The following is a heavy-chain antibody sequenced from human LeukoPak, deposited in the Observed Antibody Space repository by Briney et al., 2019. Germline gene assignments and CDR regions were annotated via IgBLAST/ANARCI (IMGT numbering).Heavy chain of an antibody. CDR2: ISYDGGKK. D-gene: IGHD6-13*01. V-gene: IGHV3-30*18. Sequence: GRSLRLSCAASGFTFSSHDMHWVRQAPGKGLEWVAFISYDGGKKDYADSVKGRFTISRDNSRNTLYLQMNSLRAEDTAVYYCAKGFAEYSSSWENDYWGQGTLVTVSS. CDR1: GFTFSSHD. J-gene: IGHJ4*02. CDR3: AKGFAEYSSSWENDY.